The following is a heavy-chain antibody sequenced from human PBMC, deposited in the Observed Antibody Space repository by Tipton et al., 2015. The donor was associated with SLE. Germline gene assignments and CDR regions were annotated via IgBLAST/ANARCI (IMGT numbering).Heavy chain of an antibody. CDR3: ARDTIFGVAH. J-gene: IGHJ4*02. D-gene: IGHD3-3*01. V-gene: IGHV4-31*03. Sequence: TLSLTCTVSGGSISSGGYYWSWIRQHPGKGLEWIGYIYYSGSTYYNPSLKSRVTTSVDTSKNQFSLKLSSVTAADTAVYYCARDTIFGVAHRGQGTLVTVSS. CDR1: GGSISSGGYY. CDR2: IYYSGST.